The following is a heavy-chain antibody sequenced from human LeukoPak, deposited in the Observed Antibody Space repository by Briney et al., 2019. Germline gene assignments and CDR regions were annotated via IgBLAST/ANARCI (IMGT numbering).Heavy chain of an antibody. Sequence: VASVKVSCKTSGGTFSSSGISWVRQAPGQGPEWMGGIIPVFGTPNYAQKFQGRLTITADRSTTTAYMELSSLTSDDTAVYYCARERLARFPYFDYWGQGTLVAVSS. CDR1: GGTFSSSG. CDR3: ARERLARFPYFDY. J-gene: IGHJ4*02. CDR2: IIPVFGTP. D-gene: IGHD3-3*01. V-gene: IGHV1-69*06.